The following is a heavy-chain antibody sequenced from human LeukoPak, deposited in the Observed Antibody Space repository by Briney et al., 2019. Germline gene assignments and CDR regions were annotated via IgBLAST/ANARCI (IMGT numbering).Heavy chain of an antibody. D-gene: IGHD3-22*01. J-gene: IGHJ4*02. CDR3: AKDGFYYDSSGYTPYFDY. Sequence: SGGSLRLSCAASGFTFSSYGMHWVRQAPGKGLEWVAFIRYDGSNKYYADSVKGRFTITRDNSKNTLYLQMNSLRAEDTAVYYCAKDGFYYDSSGYTPYFDYWGQGTLVTVSS. V-gene: IGHV3-30*02. CDR2: IRYDGSNK. CDR1: GFTFSSYG.